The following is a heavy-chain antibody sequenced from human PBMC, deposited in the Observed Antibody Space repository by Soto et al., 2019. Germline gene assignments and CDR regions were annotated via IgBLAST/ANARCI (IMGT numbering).Heavy chain of an antibody. CDR2: INPNSGGT. D-gene: IGHD2-15*01. CDR3: ARGRSGYCSGGSCYFAQNYYYYMDV. V-gene: IGHV1-2*04. CDR1: GYTFTGYY. Sequence: GASVKVSCKASGYTFTGYYMHWVRQAPGQGLEWMGWINPNSGGTNYAQKFQGWVTMTRDTSISTAYMELSRLRSDDTAVYYCARGRSGYCSGGSCYFAQNYYYYMDVWGKGTTVTVSS. J-gene: IGHJ6*03.